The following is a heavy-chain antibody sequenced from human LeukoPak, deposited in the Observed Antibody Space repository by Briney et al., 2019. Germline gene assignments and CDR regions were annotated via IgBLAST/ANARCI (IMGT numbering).Heavy chain of an antibody. V-gene: IGHV3-23*01. CDR2: VSGSGDST. CDR1: GFTFSSYA. Sequence: GGSLRLSCAASGFTFSSYAMSWVRQAPGKGLEWVSVVSGSGDSTYYADSVKGRFTISRDNSKNTLYLQMNSLRADDTAVYYCAKGGRTVITPVGYWGQGTLVTVSS. CDR3: AKGGRTVITPVGY. D-gene: IGHD4-23*01. J-gene: IGHJ4*02.